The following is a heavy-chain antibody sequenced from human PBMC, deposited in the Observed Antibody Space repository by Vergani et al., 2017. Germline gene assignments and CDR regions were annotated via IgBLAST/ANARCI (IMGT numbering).Heavy chain of an antibody. CDR1: GCSFSSHA. CDR2: ISNDGSKK. CDR3: AKGGSVTAGSLQYNFYMDV. Sequence: QVQLAESGGGRVQPGRSLRLSCAASGCSFSSHAIHWVRQAPGKGLEWVAVISNDGSKKYYADSVKGRFTISRDNSKNTLDLQMNSLRTQDTAVYYCAKGGSVTAGSLQYNFYMDVWGKRPTVTVS. V-gene: IGHV3-30*18. D-gene: IGHD3-10*01. J-gene: IGHJ6*03.